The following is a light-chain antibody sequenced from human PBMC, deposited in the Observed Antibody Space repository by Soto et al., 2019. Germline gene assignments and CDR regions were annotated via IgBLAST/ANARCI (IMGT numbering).Light chain of an antibody. V-gene: IGKV1-39*01. Sequence: DIQMTQSTSSLSASVGDRVTITCRASQSITTYLNWYQHKPGKAPNLLIYAATTLQSGVPSRFSGSGSGTDFTLTISSLRPEDFATYYCQQSYSNPRTFAQGTKVAIK. CDR3: QQSYSNPRT. CDR2: AAT. CDR1: QSITTY. J-gene: IGKJ1*01.